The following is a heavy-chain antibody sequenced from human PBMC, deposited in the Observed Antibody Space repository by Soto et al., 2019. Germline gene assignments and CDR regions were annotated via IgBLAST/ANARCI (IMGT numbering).Heavy chain of an antibody. V-gene: IGHV4-39*01. CDR3: ARHVGYGDYVIDY. J-gene: IGHJ4*02. CDR2: IYYSGST. Sequence: SETLSLTCTVSGGSISSSSYYWGWIRQPPGKGLEWIGSIYYSGSTYYNPSLKSRVTISVDTSKNQFSLKLSSVTAADTAVYYCARHVGYGDYVIDYWGQGTLVTVSS. CDR1: GGSISSSSYY. D-gene: IGHD4-17*01.